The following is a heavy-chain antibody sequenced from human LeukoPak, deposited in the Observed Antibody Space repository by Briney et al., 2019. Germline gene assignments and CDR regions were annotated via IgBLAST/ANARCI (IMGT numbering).Heavy chain of an antibody. D-gene: IGHD6-13*01. CDR1: GFTFSDYY. CDR2: ISSSGSTI. J-gene: IGHJ4*02. CDR3: ARDQDKYSSSPLDY. Sequence: GGSLRLSCAASGFTFSDYYMSWVRQAPGKGLEWVSYISSSGSTIYYADSVKGRFTISRDNAKNSLYLQMNSLRAEDTAVYYCARDQDKYSSSPLDYWGQGTLVTVS. V-gene: IGHV3-11*01.